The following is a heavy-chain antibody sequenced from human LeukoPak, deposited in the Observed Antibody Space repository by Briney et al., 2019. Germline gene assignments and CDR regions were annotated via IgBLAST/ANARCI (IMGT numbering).Heavy chain of an antibody. D-gene: IGHD3-9*01. J-gene: IGHJ4*02. CDR3: TRDGYFDWLLYFDY. CDR2: IRSKTDGGTT. V-gene: IGHV3-15*01. CDR1: GFTFSNAW. Sequence: GGSLRLSCAASGFTFSNAWMSWVRQAPGKGLDWVGRIRSKTDGGTTDHAAPVKGRFTISRDDSKSIAYLQMNSLKTEDTAVYYCTRDGYFDWLLYFDYWGQGTLVTVSS.